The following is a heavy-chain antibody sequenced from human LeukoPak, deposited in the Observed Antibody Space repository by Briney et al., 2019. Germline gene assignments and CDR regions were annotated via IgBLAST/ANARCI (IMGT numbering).Heavy chain of an antibody. J-gene: IGHJ5*02. CDR3: ASSGGDRNNWFDP. CDR1: GGTFSSYA. CDR2: IIPILGIA. V-gene: IGHV1-69*04. D-gene: IGHD4-17*01. Sequence: ASVKVSCKASGGTFSSYAISWVRQAAGQGLEWMGRIIPILGIANYAQKFQGRVTITADKSTSTAYMELSSLRSEDTAVYYCASSGGDRNNWFDPWGQGTLVTVSS.